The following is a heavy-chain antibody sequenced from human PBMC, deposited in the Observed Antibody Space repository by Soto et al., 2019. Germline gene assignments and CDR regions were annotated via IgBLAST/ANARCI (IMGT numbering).Heavy chain of an antibody. V-gene: IGHV3-30*18. Sequence: GALRLSCAASGFTFSRYGMHWVRQAPGKGLEWVAVISYDGSNKYYADSVKGRFTISRDNSKNTLYLQMNSLRAEDTAVYYCAKGRSGYYYDSSYWGQGTLVTVS. D-gene: IGHD3-22*01. CDR3: AKGRSGYYYDSSY. CDR1: GFTFSRYG. CDR2: ISYDGSNK. J-gene: IGHJ4*02.